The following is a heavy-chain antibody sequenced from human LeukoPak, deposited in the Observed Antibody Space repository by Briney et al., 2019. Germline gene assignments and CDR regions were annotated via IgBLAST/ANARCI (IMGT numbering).Heavy chain of an antibody. V-gene: IGHV3-30*03. CDR3: ARAIAARPIDY. J-gene: IGHJ4*02. D-gene: IGHD6-6*01. CDR2: ISYDGSNK. CDR1: GFTFSSYG. Sequence: GGSLRLSCAASGFTFSSYGMHCVRQAPGKGLEWVAVISYDGSNKYYADSVKGRFTISRDNSKKTLYLQMNSLRAEDTAVYYCARAIAARPIDYWGQGTLVTVSS.